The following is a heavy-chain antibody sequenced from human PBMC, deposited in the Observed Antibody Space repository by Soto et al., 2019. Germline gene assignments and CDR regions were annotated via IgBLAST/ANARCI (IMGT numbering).Heavy chain of an antibody. CDR1: GDSVSSDSAT. J-gene: IGHJ2*01. D-gene: IGHD6-19*01. Sequence: SQTLSLTCAISGDSVSSDSATLNWIRQSPSRGLEWLGRTYYRSKWYNDYAVSVKSRIAITPDTSKSQLSLQLNSVTPEDTAVYFCARDSSGRHWYFDLWGRGTLVTV. V-gene: IGHV6-1*01. CDR2: TYYRSKWYN. CDR3: ARDSSGRHWYFDL.